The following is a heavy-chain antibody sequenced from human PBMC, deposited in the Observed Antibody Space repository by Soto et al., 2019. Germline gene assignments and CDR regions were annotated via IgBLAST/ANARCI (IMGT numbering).Heavy chain of an antibody. Sequence: QVQLMQSGAEVKKPGASVKVSCKASGYTFTSYDINWVRQATGQGLEWMGWMNPNSGNTGYAQKFQGRVTMTRNTSISTAYMELSSLRSEDTAVYYCARGGVFFFAAPTNPFDYWGQGTLVTVSS. CDR2: MNPNSGNT. CDR1: GYTFTSYD. D-gene: IGHD3-10*01. V-gene: IGHV1-8*01. J-gene: IGHJ4*02. CDR3: ARGGVFFFAAPTNPFDY.